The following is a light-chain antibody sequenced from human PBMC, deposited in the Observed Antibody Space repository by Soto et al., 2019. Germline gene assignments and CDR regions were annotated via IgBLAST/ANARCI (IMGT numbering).Light chain of an antibody. J-gene: IGLJ1*01. V-gene: IGLV2-8*01. CDR1: SSDVGGYNY. Sequence: ALTQPPSASGSPGQSFTISCTGTSSDVGGYNYVSWYQQYPGEAPKLMIYEVSKRPSGVTDRFSGSKSGNTASLTVSGLQAEDEDDYYSSSYAGSKTFAFGNGTKVTVL. CDR2: EVS. CDR3: SSYAGSKTFA.